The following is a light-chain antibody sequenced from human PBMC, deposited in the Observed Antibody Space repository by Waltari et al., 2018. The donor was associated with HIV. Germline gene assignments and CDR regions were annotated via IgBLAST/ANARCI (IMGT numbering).Light chain of an antibody. Sequence: EIVMTQSPATLSVSPGEGATLSCRASQSVSNNLAWYQQKPGQAPRLLIYGASTRTTGIPARFIGSGSGTEFTLTISSLQSEDSAVYYCQQYNNWPPWTFGQGTKVEIK. J-gene: IGKJ1*01. V-gene: IGKV3-15*01. CDR1: QSVSNN. CDR2: GAS. CDR3: QQYNNWPPWT.